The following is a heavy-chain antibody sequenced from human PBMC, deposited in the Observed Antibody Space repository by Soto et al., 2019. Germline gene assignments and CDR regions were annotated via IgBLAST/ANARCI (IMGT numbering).Heavy chain of an antibody. CDR1: GFTFSSYG. V-gene: IGHV3-33*01. J-gene: IGHJ5*02. Sequence: QVQLVESGGGVVQPGRSLRLSCAASGFTFSSYGMHWVRQAPGKGLEWVAVIWYDGSNKYYADSVKGRFTISRDNSKNTLYLQMNSLRAEDTAVYYCARPNGGFDPWGQGTLVTVSS. CDR3: ARPNGGFDP. D-gene: IGHD3-10*01. CDR2: IWYDGSNK.